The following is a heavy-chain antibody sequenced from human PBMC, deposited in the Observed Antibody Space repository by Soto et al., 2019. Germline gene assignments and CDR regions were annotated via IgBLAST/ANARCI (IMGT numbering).Heavy chain of an antibody. CDR2: ISGSGGST. CDR1: GFTFSSYA. V-gene: IGHV3-23*01. CDR3: AKIIQGGFLEYGY. J-gene: IGHJ4*02. Sequence: EVQLLESGGGLVQPGGSLRLSCAASGFTFSSYAMSWVRQAPGKGLEWVSAISGSGGSTYYADSVKGRFAISRDNSKNTLYLQMNSLRAEDTAVYYCAKIIQGGFLEYGYWGQGTLVTVSS. D-gene: IGHD3-3*01.